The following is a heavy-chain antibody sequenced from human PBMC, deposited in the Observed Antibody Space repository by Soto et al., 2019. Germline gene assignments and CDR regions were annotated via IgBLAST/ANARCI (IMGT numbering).Heavy chain of an antibody. J-gene: IGHJ4*02. Sequence: QVQLQESGPGLVKPSETLSLTCTVSGGSISTYYWDRIRQPPGKELEWIGYTHYSGNTNYHPSLKSRVTISLDTSRNQFSLKLSSVTAADTAIYYCARHTVTIRAGFDYWGQGALVTVSS. D-gene: IGHD4-17*01. CDR1: GGSISTYY. CDR3: ARHTVTIRAGFDY. CDR2: THYSGNT. V-gene: IGHV4-59*01.